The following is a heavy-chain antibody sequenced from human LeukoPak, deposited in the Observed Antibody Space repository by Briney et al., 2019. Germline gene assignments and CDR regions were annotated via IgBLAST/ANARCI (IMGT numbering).Heavy chain of an antibody. J-gene: IGHJ6*03. CDR2: MNPDTGNT. CDR1: GYTFTSHH. Sequence: ASVKVSCKASGYTFTSHHINWVRQAAGQGLEWMGWMNPDTGNTVYAQKFQGRVTMTWDTSISTAYMELGGLRSEDTAVYYCARGRIVLMVYAINYYYMDVWGKGTTVTVSS. CDR3: ARGRIVLMVYAINYYYMDV. V-gene: IGHV1-8*01. D-gene: IGHD2-8*01.